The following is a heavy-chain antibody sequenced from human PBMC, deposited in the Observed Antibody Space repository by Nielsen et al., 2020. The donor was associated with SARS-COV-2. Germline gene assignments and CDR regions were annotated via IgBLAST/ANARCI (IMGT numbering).Heavy chain of an antibody. CDR2: ISYDGSNK. CDR3: ARRIRPADY. CDR1: GFTFSSYA. J-gene: IGHJ4*02. V-gene: IGHV3-30-3*01. Sequence: GESLKISCAASGFTFSSYAMHWVRQAPGKGLEWVAVISYDGSNKYYADSVKGRFTISRDNSKNTLYLQMNSLRAEDTAVYYCARRIRPADYWGQGTLVTVSS.